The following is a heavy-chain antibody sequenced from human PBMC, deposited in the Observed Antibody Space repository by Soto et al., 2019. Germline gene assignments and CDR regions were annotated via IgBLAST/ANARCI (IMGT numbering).Heavy chain of an antibody. D-gene: IGHD3-9*01. CDR1: GGSFSGYY. V-gene: IGHV4-34*01. J-gene: IGHJ4*02. Sequence: SETLSLTCAVYGGSFSGYYWSWIRQPPGKGLEWIGEINHSGSTNYNPSLKSRVTISVDTSKNQFSLKQSSVTAADTAVYYCARGPSYYDILTGYTDFDYWGQGTLVTVSS. CDR3: ARGPSYYDILTGYTDFDY. CDR2: INHSGST.